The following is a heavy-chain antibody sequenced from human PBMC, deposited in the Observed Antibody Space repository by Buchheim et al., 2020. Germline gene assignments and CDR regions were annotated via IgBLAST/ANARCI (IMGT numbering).Heavy chain of an antibody. CDR2: ISYDGSNK. J-gene: IGHJ4*02. Sequence: VQVVESGGGLVQPGGSLRLSCAASGFTFSSYGMHWVRQAPGKGLEWVAVISYDGSNKYYADSVKGRFTISRDNSKNTLYLQMNSLRAEDTAVYYCAKDLNGYDLDYWGQGTL. D-gene: IGHD5-12*01. CDR1: GFTFSSYG. V-gene: IGHV3-30*18. CDR3: AKDLNGYDLDY.